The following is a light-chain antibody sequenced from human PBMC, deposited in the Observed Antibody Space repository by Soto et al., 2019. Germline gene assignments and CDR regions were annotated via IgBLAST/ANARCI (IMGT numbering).Light chain of an antibody. CDR3: QQYGSSPSIT. CDR2: GAS. Sequence: EIVLTQSPGTLSLSPGERATLSCRARQTVSRSYLAWDQHKLGQAPRLIIYGASSRATGIPDRFSGSGTGTVFTLTISRLEPEDFAVYYCQQYGSSPSITFGQGTRLEIK. J-gene: IGKJ5*01. V-gene: IGKV3-20*01. CDR1: QTVSRSY.